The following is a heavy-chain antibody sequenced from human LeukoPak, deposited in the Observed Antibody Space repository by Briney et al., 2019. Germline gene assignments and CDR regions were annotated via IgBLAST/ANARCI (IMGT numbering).Heavy chain of an antibody. CDR2: IYYSGST. Sequence: PSETLSLTCTVSGGSISSGDYYWSWIRQPPGKGLEWIGYIYYSGSTYYNPSLKSRATISVDTSKNQFSLKLSSVTAADTAVYYCAREPGDYVWGSYRPSYFDYWGQGTLVTVSS. CDR3: AREPGDYVWGSYRPSYFDY. V-gene: IGHV4-30-4*01. D-gene: IGHD3-16*02. CDR1: GGSISSGDYY. J-gene: IGHJ4*02.